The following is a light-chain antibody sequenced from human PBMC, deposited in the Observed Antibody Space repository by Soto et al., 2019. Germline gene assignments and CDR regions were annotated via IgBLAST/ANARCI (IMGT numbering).Light chain of an antibody. CDR1: SSDIGGYDY. CDR3: TSYASGSSPVV. CDR2: DVN. V-gene: IGLV2-14*01. Sequence: QSALTQPASVSGSPGQSITLSCTGTSSDIGGYDYVSCYQRHPGKAPKLIIYDVNNRPSGVSNRFSGSKSGNTASLTISGLQAEDEADYYCTSYASGSSPVVFGGGTKLTVL. J-gene: IGLJ2*01.